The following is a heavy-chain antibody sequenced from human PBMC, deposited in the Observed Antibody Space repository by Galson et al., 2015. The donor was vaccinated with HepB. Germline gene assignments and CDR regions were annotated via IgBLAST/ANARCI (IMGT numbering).Heavy chain of an antibody. V-gene: IGHV3-48*01. Sequence: SLRLSCAAFGFTFSNFGMKWARQAPGKGLEWLSYITGGSPTMYYADSVEGRFTIPRDNAKNSLYLQMNSLRAKDTAVYYCARSYNYYYMDVWGEGTTVTVSS. D-gene: IGHD3-16*01. J-gene: IGHJ6*03. CDR3: ARSYNYYYMDV. CDR1: GFTFSNFG. CDR2: ITGGSPTM.